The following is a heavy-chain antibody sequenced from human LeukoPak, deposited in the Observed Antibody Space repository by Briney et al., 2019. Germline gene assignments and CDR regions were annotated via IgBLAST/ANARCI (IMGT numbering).Heavy chain of an antibody. Sequence: PGGSLRLSCAASGFTLSHYEMNWVRQAPGKGLEWVSYISSSGSTIYYADSVKGRFTVSRDNAQNSLYLQMNSLRAEDTAIYYCARKWSSSWSSFDYWGQGTLVTVSS. CDR3: ARKWSSSWSSFDY. D-gene: IGHD6-13*01. CDR2: ISSSGSTI. V-gene: IGHV3-48*03. J-gene: IGHJ4*02. CDR1: GFTLSHYE.